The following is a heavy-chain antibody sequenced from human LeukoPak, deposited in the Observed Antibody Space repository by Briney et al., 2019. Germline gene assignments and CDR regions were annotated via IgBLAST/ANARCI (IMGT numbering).Heavy chain of an antibody. CDR1: GGSISSGGYS. V-gene: IGHV4-30-4*07. J-gene: IGHJ4*02. Sequence: TSQTLSLTCAVSGGSISSGGYSWSLIRQPPGKGLEWIGYIYYSGSTNYNPSLKSRVTISVDTSKNQFSLKLSSVTAADTAVYYCAIGDWASPDYWGQGTLVTVSS. CDR3: AIGDWASPDY. CDR2: IYYSGST. D-gene: IGHD3-9*01.